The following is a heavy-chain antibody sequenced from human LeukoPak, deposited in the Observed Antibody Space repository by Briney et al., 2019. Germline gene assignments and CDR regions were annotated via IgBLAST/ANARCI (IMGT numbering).Heavy chain of an antibody. V-gene: IGHV3-21*01. Sequence: PGGSLRLSCAASRFTFNTYTMNWVRQAPGKGLEWVSSITASSTAIYSADSVKGRFTISRDNAKNLLYLQMNSLRAEDTAVYYCARTYYDILTGYNPYFDYWGQGILVTVSS. CDR2: ITASSTAI. CDR1: RFTFNTYT. J-gene: IGHJ4*02. CDR3: ARTYYDILTGYNPYFDY. D-gene: IGHD3-9*01.